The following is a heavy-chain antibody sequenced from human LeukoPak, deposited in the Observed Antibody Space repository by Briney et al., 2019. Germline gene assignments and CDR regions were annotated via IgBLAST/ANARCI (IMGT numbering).Heavy chain of an antibody. J-gene: IGHJ4*02. Sequence: SSETLSLTCTVSGGSISSSSYYWGWIRQPPGKGLEWIGSIYYSGSTYYNLSLKSRVTISVDTSKNQFSLKLSSVTAADTAVYYCARGINDWGQGTLVTVSS. CDR3: ARGIND. CDR2: IYYSGST. CDR1: GGSISSSSYY. V-gene: IGHV4-39*07. D-gene: IGHD1-14*01.